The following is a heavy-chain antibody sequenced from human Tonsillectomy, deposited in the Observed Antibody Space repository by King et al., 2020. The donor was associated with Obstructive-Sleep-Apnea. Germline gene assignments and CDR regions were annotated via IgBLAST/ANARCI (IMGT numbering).Heavy chain of an antibody. V-gene: IGHV4-59*01. J-gene: IGHJ6*02. Sequence: VQLQESGPGLVKPSETLSLTCTVSGGSISSYYWSWIRQPPGKGLEWIGYIYYSGSTNYNPSLKSRVTISVDTAKNQFSLKLSSVTAADTAVYYCARDIAAAENYYYGMDVWGQGTTVTVSS. CDR2: IYYSGST. D-gene: IGHD6-13*01. CDR1: GGSISSYY. CDR3: ARDIAAAENYYYGMDV.